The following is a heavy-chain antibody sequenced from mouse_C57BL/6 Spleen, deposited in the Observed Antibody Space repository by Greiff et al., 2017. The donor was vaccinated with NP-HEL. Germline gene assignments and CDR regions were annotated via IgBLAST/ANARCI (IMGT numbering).Heavy chain of an antibody. V-gene: IGHV3-6*01. Sequence: EVQLQQSGPGLVKPSQSLSLTCSVTGYSITSGYYWNWIRQFPGNKLEWMGYISYDGSNNYNPSLKNRISITRDTSKNQFFLKLNSVTTEDTATYYCARDGGLRAYYAMDYWGQGTSVTVSS. CDR2: ISYDGSN. D-gene: IGHD2-4*01. J-gene: IGHJ4*01. CDR1: GYSITSGYY. CDR3: ARDGGLRAYYAMDY.